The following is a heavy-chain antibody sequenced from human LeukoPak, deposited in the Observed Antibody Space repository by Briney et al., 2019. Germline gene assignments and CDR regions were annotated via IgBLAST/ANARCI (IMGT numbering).Heavy chain of an antibody. Sequence: GGSLRLSCAASGFTFSSYAMSWVRQAPGKGLEWVSVISGSGGSTYYADSVKGRFTISRDNSKNTLYLQMDGLGAENTAVYYCAKFSGSYYYYYAMDVWGQGTTVTVSS. CDR2: ISGSGGST. D-gene: IGHD1-26*01. CDR1: GFTFSSYA. J-gene: IGHJ6*02. V-gene: IGHV3-23*01. CDR3: AKFSGSYYYYYAMDV.